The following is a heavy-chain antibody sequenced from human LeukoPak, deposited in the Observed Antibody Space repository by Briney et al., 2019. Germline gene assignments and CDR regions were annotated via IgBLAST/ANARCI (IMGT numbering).Heavy chain of an antibody. Sequence: EASVKVSCKASGYTFTSYGISWVRQAPGQGLEWMGWISAYNGNTNYAQKLQGRVTMTTDTSTSTAYMELRSLRSDDTAVYYCARSVGIRTTSVTYFDYWGQGTLVTVSS. D-gene: IGHD4-17*01. CDR1: GYTFTSYG. CDR3: ARSVGIRTTSVTYFDY. CDR2: ISAYNGNT. V-gene: IGHV1-18*01. J-gene: IGHJ4*02.